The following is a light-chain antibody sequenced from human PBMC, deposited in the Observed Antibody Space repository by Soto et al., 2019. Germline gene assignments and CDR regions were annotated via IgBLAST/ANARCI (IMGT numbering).Light chain of an antibody. Sequence: IQLTQSPSSLSASVGDRVTITCRASQGISSYLAWYQQKPGKAPKLLIYAASTLQSGVPSRFSGSGSGTDFTLTISSLQPDDFATYYCQQLNSYPLTFGERTKVEIK. CDR3: QQLNSYPLT. J-gene: IGKJ4*01. CDR2: AAS. CDR1: QGISSY. V-gene: IGKV1-9*01.